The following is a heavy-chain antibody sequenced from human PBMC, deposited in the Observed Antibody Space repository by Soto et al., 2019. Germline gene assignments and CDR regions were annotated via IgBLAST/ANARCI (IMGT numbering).Heavy chain of an antibody. CDR3: ARAMDYVWGSYRSTYFDY. D-gene: IGHD3-16*02. Sequence: ASVKVSCKASGYTFTSYYMHWVRQAPGQGLEWMGIINPSGGSTSYAQKFQGRVTMTRDTSTSTVYMELSSLRSEDTAVYYCARAMDYVWGSYRSTYFDYWGQGTLVTVSS. J-gene: IGHJ4*02. CDR2: INPSGGST. V-gene: IGHV1-46*03. CDR1: GYTFTSYY.